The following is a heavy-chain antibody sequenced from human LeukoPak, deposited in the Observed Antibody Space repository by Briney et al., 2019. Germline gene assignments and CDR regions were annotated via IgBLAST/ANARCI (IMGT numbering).Heavy chain of an antibody. V-gene: IGHV1-2*06. CDR2: INPNIPNTDDK. CDR3: ARDLPSTSNWELDY. CDR1: GYTFIDYY. D-gene: IGHD7-27*01. Sequence: GASVKVSCKASGYTFIDYYIHWLRQAPGQGLEWMGRINPNIPNTDDKDYAQNFQGRVTMTRDTSISTAFMELSRLTSDDTAVYYCARDLPSTSNWELDYWGQGTLVTVSS. J-gene: IGHJ4*02.